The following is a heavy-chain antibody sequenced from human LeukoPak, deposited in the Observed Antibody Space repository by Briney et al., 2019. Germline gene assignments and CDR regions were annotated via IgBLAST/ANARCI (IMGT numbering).Heavy chain of an antibody. CDR2: ISGSGGST. J-gene: IGHJ6*03. Sequence: GGSLRLSCAASGFTFSSYAMSWVRQAPGKGLKWVSAISGSGGSTYYADSVKGRFTISRDNSKNTLYLQMNSLRAEDTAVYYCAKLELHYYYMDVWGKGTTVTVSS. V-gene: IGHV3-23*01. CDR3: AKLELHYYYMDV. CDR1: GFTFSSYA. D-gene: IGHD1-7*01.